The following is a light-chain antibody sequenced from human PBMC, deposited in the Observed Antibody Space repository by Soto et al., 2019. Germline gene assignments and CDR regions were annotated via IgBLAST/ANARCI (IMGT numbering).Light chain of an antibody. Sequence: QMTPYPSPPSGTVGDRVTITFRASQGIRNDLGWYQQKPGKAPKLLIYAATTLQSGVPSRFSGSGSGTDFTLTISSLQPEDFATYYCLQDYNYPLTFGGGTKVDI. J-gene: IGKJ4*01. CDR2: AAT. CDR1: QGIRND. V-gene: IGKV1-6*01. CDR3: LQDYNYPLT.